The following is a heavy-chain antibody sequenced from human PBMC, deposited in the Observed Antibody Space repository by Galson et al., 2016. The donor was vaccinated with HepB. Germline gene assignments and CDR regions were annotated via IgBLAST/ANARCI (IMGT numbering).Heavy chain of an antibody. V-gene: IGHV3-11*01. Sequence: SLRLSCAASGFNFSDYYMSWIRQAPGKGLEWISYISERGRAMYNAESVEGRFTISRDNAKNSLLLQMNSLRVDDTAVYYCARARNRWAATYWFDPWGQGTRVTVSS. CDR3: ARARNRWAATYWFDP. CDR2: ISERGRAM. CDR1: GFNFSDYY. D-gene: IGHD2-15*01. J-gene: IGHJ5*02.